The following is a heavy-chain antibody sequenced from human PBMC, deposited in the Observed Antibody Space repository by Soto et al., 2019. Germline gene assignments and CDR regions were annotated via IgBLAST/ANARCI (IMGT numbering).Heavy chain of an antibody. J-gene: IGHJ3*02. CDR3: ARRLVATIAYAFDI. Sequence: PGGSLRLSCAVSGFTFSSYWMSWVRQAPGKGLEWVANIKQDGSEKYYVDSVKGRFTISRDNAKNSLYLQMNSLRAEDTAVYYCARRLVATIAYAFDIWGQGTMVTVSS. D-gene: IGHD5-12*01. CDR1: GFTFSSYW. V-gene: IGHV3-7*05. CDR2: IKQDGSEK.